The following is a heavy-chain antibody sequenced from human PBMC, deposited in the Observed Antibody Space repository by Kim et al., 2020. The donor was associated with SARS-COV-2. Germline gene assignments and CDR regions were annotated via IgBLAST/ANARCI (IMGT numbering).Heavy chain of an antibody. J-gene: IGHJ1*01. D-gene: IGHD3-22*01. V-gene: IGHV1-18*01. Sequence: ASVKVSCKASGYTFTSYGISWVRQAPGQGLEWMGWISAYNGNTNYAQKVQGRVTMTTDTSTSTAYMELRSLRSDDTAVYYCARVLDPTYYYDGSGYSTPHFQHWGQGTLVTVSS. CDR3: ARVLDPTYYYDGSGYSTPHFQH. CDR2: ISAYNGNT. CDR1: GYTFTSYG.